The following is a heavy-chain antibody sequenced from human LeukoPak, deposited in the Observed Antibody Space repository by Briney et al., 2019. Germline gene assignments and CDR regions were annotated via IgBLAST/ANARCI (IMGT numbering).Heavy chain of an antibody. D-gene: IGHD1-26*01. CDR2: IIPIFGTA. J-gene: IGHJ3*02. CDR3: ARRTIVGATKLGAFDI. V-gene: IGHV1-69*05. Sequence: GASVKVSCKASGGTLSSYAISWVRQAPGQGLEWMGRIIPIFGTANYAQKFQGRVTITTDESTSTAYMELSSLRSEDTAVYYCARRTIVGATKLGAFDIWGQGTMVTVSS. CDR1: GGTLSSYA.